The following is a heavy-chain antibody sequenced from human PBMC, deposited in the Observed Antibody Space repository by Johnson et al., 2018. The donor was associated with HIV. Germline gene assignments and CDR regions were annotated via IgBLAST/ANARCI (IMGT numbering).Heavy chain of an antibody. Sequence: VQLVESGGGLVQPGGSLRLSCAASGFTFSTYAMSWVRQAPGKGLEWVSSIGVSATNTYYADSVKGRFTISRENAKNSLYLQMNSLRDEDTAVYYCARDLRPPTRTFDLWGQGTMVTVSS. J-gene: IGHJ3*01. CDR1: GFTFSTYA. D-gene: IGHD5/OR15-5a*01. CDR2: IGVSATNT. CDR3: ARDLRPPTRTFDL. V-gene: IGHV3-23*04.